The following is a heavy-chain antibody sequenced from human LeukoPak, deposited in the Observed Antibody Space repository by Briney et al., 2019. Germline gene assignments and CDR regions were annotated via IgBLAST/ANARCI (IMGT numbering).Heavy chain of an antibody. D-gene: IGHD4-23*01. CDR1: GGSISSSSYY. CDR3: ASYGVTVVTRLVFDY. Sequence: PSETLSLTCTVSGGSISSSSYYWGWIRQPPGKGLEWIGSIYYSGSTYYNPSLKSRVTISVDTSKNQFSLKLSSVTAADTAVYYCASYGVTVVTRLVFDYRGQGTLVTVSS. V-gene: IGHV4-39*01. CDR2: IYYSGST. J-gene: IGHJ4*02.